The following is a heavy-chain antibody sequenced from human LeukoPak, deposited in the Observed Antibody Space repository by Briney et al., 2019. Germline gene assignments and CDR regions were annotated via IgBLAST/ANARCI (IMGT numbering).Heavy chain of an antibody. CDR3: ATRKTWALDY. D-gene: IGHD7-27*01. V-gene: IGHV3-66*02. CDR1: GFTVSSNY. CDR2: IYSGGST. Sequence: GGSLRLSCAASGFTVSSNYMSWVRQAPGKGLEWVSVIYSGGSTYYADSVKGRFTISRDNSKNTLYLQMDSLRAEDTAVYYCATRKTWALDYWGQGTLVTVSS. J-gene: IGHJ4*02.